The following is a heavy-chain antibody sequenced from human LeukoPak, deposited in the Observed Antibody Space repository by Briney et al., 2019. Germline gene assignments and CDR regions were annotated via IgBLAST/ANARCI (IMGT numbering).Heavy chain of an antibody. V-gene: IGHV4-30-4*08. CDR1: GGSISSGDYY. CDR3: ARAGDFWSGYYIDY. J-gene: IGHJ4*02. Sequence: SETLSLTCTVSGGSISSGDYYWSWIRQPPGKGLEWIGYIYYSGSTYYNPSLKSRVTISVDTSKNQFSLKLSSVTAADTAVYYCARAGDFWSGYYIDYWGQGTLVTVSS. D-gene: IGHD3-3*01. CDR2: IYYSGST.